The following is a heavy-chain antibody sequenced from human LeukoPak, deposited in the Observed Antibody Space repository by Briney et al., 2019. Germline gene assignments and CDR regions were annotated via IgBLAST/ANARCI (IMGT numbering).Heavy chain of an antibody. D-gene: IGHD4-11*01. Sequence: PSETLSLTCAVSGYSISSGYYWGWIRQPPGKGLEWIGSIYHSGSTYYNPSLKSRVTISVDTSKNQFSLKLSSVTAADTAVYYCARRMTTDNWLDPWGQGTLVTVSS. CDR1: GYSISSGYY. V-gene: IGHV4-38-2*01. CDR2: IYHSGST. J-gene: IGHJ5*02. CDR3: ARRMTTDNWLDP.